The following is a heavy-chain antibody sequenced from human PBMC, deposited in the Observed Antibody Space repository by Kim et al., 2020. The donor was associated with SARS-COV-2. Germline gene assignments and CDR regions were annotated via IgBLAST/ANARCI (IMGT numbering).Heavy chain of an antibody. Sequence: YYASSRKGRFTISIDNSKNTLFLQMTSLRAEDTAVYYCARADSSGYSFDYWGQGTLVTVSS. J-gene: IGHJ4*02. V-gene: IGHV3-30*01. D-gene: IGHD3-22*01. CDR3: ARADSSGYSFDY.